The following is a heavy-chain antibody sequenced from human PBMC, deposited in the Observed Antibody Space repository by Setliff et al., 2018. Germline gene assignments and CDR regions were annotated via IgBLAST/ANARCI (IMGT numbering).Heavy chain of an antibody. D-gene: IGHD6-13*01. CDR1: GYSFTGYY. CDR2: IHTGGGSA. CDR3: ARGGMAAAGRKGVFEY. Sequence: GASVKVSCKASGYSFTGYYMHWVRQAPGQGLEWMGIIHTGGGSASYAQKFQGRVTMTSDTSTSTVYMELNIVTSDDTATYYCARGGMAAAGRKGVFEYWGQGTVVTVS. J-gene: IGHJ4*02. V-gene: IGHV1-46*01.